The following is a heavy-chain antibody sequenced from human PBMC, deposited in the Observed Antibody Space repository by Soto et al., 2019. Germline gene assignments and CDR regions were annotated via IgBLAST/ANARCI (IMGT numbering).Heavy chain of an antibody. J-gene: IGHJ3*02. Sequence: EVQLVESGGGLVQPGGSLRLSCTASGFIVSDTYMNWFRQAPGKGLEWVSVISNRGDTHYADSVRGRFSLSRDIADNTLHLQMNNLRVEDKAVYYCAREPRYCRGGSCSITGDDFDIWGQGTMVTVSS. CDR3: AREPRYCRGGSCSITGDDFDI. CDR1: GFIVSDTY. CDR2: ISNRGDT. D-gene: IGHD2-15*01. V-gene: IGHV3-66*01.